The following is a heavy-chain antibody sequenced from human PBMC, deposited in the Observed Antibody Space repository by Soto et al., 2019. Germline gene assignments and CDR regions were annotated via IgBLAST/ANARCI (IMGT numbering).Heavy chain of an antibody. D-gene: IGHD3-9*01. Sequence: PGGSLRLSCAASGFTVSSNYMDWVRQAPGKGLEWVSVIERGGSTYYAESVKGRFTISRDNSKNTLYLQMHSLRAEDTAVYYCARDRGDYDILTGRYYGLEVWGQGTTVTVSS. CDR1: GFTVSSNY. V-gene: IGHV3-66*01. J-gene: IGHJ6*01. CDR2: IERGGST. CDR3: ARDRGDYDILTGRYYGLEV.